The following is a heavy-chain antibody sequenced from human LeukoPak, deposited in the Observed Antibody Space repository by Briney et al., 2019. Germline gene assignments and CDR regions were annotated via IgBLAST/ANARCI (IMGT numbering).Heavy chain of an antibody. Sequence: ASVKVSCKVSGYTLTELSMHWVRQAPGQGLEWMGWISAYNGNTNYAQKLQGRVTMTTDTSTSTAYMELRSLRSGDTAVYYCARAAVAEYFDYWGQGILVTVSS. CDR1: GYTLTELS. J-gene: IGHJ4*02. CDR3: ARAAVAEYFDY. CDR2: ISAYNGNT. V-gene: IGHV1-18*01. D-gene: IGHD6-19*01.